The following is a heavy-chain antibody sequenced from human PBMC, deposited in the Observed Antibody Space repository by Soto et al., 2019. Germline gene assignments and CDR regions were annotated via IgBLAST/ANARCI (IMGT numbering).Heavy chain of an antibody. CDR3: ARGLILWFGELSRRGGYYYYMDV. J-gene: IGHJ6*03. CDR1: GGSFSGSQ. CDR2: INDSGNI. D-gene: IGHD3-10*01. Sequence: QVQLQQWGAGLLKPSETLSHTCAVYGGSFSGSQWTWFRQTPERGLEWIGEINDSGNINYNPSLKSRVTILVDTAKKQISLRLSSVTAADTAVYYCARGLILWFGELSRRGGYYYYMDVWGKGTTVTVSS. V-gene: IGHV4-34*02.